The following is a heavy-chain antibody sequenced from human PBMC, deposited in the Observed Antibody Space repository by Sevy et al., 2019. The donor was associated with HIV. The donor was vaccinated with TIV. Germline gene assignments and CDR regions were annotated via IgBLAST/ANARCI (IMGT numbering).Heavy chain of an antibody. V-gene: IGHV1-2*02. J-gene: IGHJ4*02. CDR1: GYTFTDYF. CDR2: INPNSGDT. Sequence: ASVKVSCKASGYTFTDYFMHWVRQAPGQGLEWMGWINPNSGDTKHAQKFQGRVTVTRDTSIRTAYMELSSLRFDDTAVYYCASPGGYRYGSLLDNWSQGTLVTVSS. CDR3: ASPGGYRYGSLLDN. D-gene: IGHD5-18*01.